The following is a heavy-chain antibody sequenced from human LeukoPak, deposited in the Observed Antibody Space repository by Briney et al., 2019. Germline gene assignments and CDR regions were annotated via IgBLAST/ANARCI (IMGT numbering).Heavy chain of an antibody. CDR3: ARLITGTNGFDY. J-gene: IGHJ4*02. CDR1: GGTFSSYA. Sequence: GASVKVSCKASGGTFSSYAISWMRQAPGQGLEWMGRIIPILGIANYAQKFQGRVTITADMSTSTAYMELSSLRSEDTAVYYCARLITGTNGFDYWGQGTLVTVSS. D-gene: IGHD1-20*01. CDR2: IIPILGIA. V-gene: IGHV1-69*04.